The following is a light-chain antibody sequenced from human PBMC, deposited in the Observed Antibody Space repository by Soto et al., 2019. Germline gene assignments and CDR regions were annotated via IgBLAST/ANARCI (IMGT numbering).Light chain of an antibody. Sequence: DIQMTQSPSSLSASVGDRVAITCRASQGISNYLAWYQQKPGKVPKLLIYAASTLQSGVPSRFSGSGSGTDFTRTISSLQPEDVATYYCLKDNSAPFTFGPGTKVDIK. CDR3: LKDNSAPFT. J-gene: IGKJ3*01. CDR2: AAS. V-gene: IGKV1-27*01. CDR1: QGISNY.